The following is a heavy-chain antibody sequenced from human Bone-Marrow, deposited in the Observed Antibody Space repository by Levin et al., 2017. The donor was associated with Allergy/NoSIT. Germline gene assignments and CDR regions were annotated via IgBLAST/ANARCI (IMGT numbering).Heavy chain of an antibody. V-gene: IGHV3-9*01. Sequence: PGGSLRLSCAASGFTFDDYAMHWVRQAPGKGLEWVSGISWNSGSIGYADSVKGRFTISRDNAKNSLYLQMNSLRAEDTALYYCAKDMGVREQLARGYFDLWGRGTLVTVSS. J-gene: IGHJ2*01. D-gene: IGHD6-6*01. CDR1: GFTFDDYA. CDR3: AKDMGVREQLARGYFDL. CDR2: ISWNSGSI.